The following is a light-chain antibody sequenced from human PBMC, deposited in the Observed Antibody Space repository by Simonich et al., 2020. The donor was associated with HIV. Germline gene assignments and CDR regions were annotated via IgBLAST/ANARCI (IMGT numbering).Light chain of an antibody. Sequence: EIVMTQSPATLSVSPGERATLSCRASHSDSSNLAWYQQKPGQAPRLLIYGATTRATGIPARFRGSGSGTEFTLTISSLQSEDFAVYYCQQYNTRPGTFGQGTKVEIK. CDR1: HSDSSN. J-gene: IGKJ1*01. V-gene: IGKV3-15*01. CDR2: GAT. CDR3: QQYNTRPGT.